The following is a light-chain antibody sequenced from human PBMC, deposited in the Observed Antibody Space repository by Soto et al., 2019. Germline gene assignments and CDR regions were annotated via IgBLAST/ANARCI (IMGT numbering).Light chain of an antibody. Sequence: IVMTQSPVTLSASPGERATLSCRASQSVSSNLAWYQQKPGQAPRLLIYDASNRATGIPARFSGSGSGTDFTLTISSLEPEDFAVYYCQQRSNWPPITFGQGTRLEIK. CDR2: DAS. V-gene: IGKV3-11*01. CDR3: QQRSNWPPIT. J-gene: IGKJ5*01. CDR1: QSVSSN.